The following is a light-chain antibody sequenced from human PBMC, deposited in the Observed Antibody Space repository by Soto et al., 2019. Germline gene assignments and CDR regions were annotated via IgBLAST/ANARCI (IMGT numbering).Light chain of an antibody. Sequence: QSVLTQPPSASGSPGQSVTISCTGISSDVGGYNYVSWYQQHPGKAPKLMIYEVSKRPSGVPDRFSGSKSGNTASLTVSGLQAEDEADYYCSSYAGSNNFVFGTGTKVT. CDR3: SSYAGSNNFV. V-gene: IGLV2-8*01. J-gene: IGLJ1*01. CDR1: SSDVGGYNY. CDR2: EVS.